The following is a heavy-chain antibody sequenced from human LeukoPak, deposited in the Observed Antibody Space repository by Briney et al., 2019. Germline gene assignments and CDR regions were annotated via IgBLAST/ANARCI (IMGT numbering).Heavy chain of an antibody. CDR3: ARSNYYDSSGYYPFFDY. CDR2: IYSGGST. CDR1: GFTVSSNY. V-gene: IGHV3-53*04. D-gene: IGHD3-22*01. Sequence: GGSLRLSCAASGFTVSSNYMSWVGHAPGKGLERVSVIYSGGSTYYPDSVKGRFTISRHNSKNTLYLQMNSLRAEDTAVYYCARSNYYDSSGYYPFFDYWGQGTLVTVSS. J-gene: IGHJ4*02.